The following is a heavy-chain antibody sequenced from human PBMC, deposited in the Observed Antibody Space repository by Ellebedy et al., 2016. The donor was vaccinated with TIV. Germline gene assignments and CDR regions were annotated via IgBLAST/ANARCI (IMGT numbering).Heavy chain of an antibody. J-gene: IGHJ6*02. Sequence: GESLKISCAASGFTFSNYAMNWVRKAPGKGPEWVSSIYGSGGNTYYVDSVKGRFTISRDSSKNTLYLQMNSLRAEDTAVYYCATFRRSSFPDAMDVWGQGTTVTVSS. CDR3: ATFRRSSFPDAMDV. CDR1: GFTFSNYA. D-gene: IGHD6-6*01. V-gene: IGHV3-23*01. CDR2: IYGSGGNT.